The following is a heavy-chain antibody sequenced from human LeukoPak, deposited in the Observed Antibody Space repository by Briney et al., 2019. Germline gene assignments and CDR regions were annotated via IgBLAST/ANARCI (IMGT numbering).Heavy chain of an antibody. D-gene: IGHD3-10*01. Sequence: ASVRVSCKASGYTFTGYYMHWVRQAPGQGLEGMGWINPNSGGTNYAQKFQGWVTMTRDTSISTAYMELSRLRSDDTAVYYCARGRPMVRGVTDLYYFDYGGQGTLVTVSS. V-gene: IGHV1-2*04. J-gene: IGHJ4*02. CDR2: INPNSGGT. CDR1: GYTFTGYY. CDR3: ARGRPMVRGVTDLYYFDY.